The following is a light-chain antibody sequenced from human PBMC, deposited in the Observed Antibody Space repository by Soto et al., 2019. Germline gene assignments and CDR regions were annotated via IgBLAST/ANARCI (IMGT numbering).Light chain of an antibody. J-gene: IGKJ1*01. CDR2: GAS. Sequence: EIVLTQSPGTLSLSPGERATLSCRASQSVSSSNLAWYQQIPGQAPRLLLYGASNRATGIPDRFSGSGSGTDFTLTISRLGAEDFAVYFCPQYGNSPGWGQWAFGQGTKVEI. CDR1: QSVSSSN. CDR3: PQYGNSPGWGQWA. V-gene: IGKV3-20*01.